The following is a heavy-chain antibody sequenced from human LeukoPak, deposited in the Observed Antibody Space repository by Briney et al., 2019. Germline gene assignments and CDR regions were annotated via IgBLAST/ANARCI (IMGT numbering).Heavy chain of an antibody. Sequence: SXXISCKGXXXXXTXXWIGXVXXXPGXGXXWMGIIYPGDSDTRYSPSFQGQVTISADKSISTAYLQWSSLKASDTAMYYCARSRWLQNLDYWGQGTLVTVSS. CDR2: IYPGDSDT. D-gene: IGHD5-24*01. CDR3: ARSRWLQNLDY. V-gene: IGHV5-51*01. J-gene: IGHJ4*02. CDR1: XXXXTXXW.